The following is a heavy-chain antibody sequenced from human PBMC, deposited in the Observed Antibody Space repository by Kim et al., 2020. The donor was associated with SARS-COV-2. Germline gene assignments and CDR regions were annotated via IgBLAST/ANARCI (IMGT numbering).Heavy chain of an antibody. CDR3: AREGRHCSGTACYVVDY. D-gene: IGHD2-2*01. J-gene: IGHJ4*02. Sequence: GGSLRLSCAASGFIFHTYAMHWARQTPGKGLEYVSAISSNGFDTYYADSVRGRFTISRDNSKNTLFLQMGSLRPEDMGVYYCAREGRHCSGTACYVVDYWGQGTLVTVSS. CDR2: ISSNGFDT. CDR1: GFIFHTYA. V-gene: IGHV3-64*02.